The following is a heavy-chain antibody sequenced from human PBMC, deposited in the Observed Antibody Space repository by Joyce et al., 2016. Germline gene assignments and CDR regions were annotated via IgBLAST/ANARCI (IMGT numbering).Heavy chain of an antibody. Sequence: EVQLVESGGGLIQPGGSLSLSCAASGFTVINNYMTWVRQAPGKGLDWVSFIYSGGDTYYADSVKGRFTISRDKNTLYLQMNSLRVEDTAVYYCARVPGFHWGQGTLVTVSS. CDR1: GFTVINNY. J-gene: IGHJ4*02. CDR2: IYSGGDT. CDR3: ARVPGFH. V-gene: IGHV3-53*01.